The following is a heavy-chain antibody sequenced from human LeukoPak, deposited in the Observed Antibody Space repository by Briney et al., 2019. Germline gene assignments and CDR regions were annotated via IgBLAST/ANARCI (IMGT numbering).Heavy chain of an antibody. V-gene: IGHV4-59*01. J-gene: IGHJ4*02. CDR1: GGSISSYY. D-gene: IGHD5-12*01. CDR3: ARVSGYDWESFYDY. Sequence: SETLFLTCTVSGGSISSYYWSWIRQPPGKGLEWIGYIYYSGSTNYNPSLKSRVTISVDTSKNQFSLKLSYVTAADTAVYYCARVSGYDWESFYDYWGQGTLVTVSS. CDR2: IYYSGST.